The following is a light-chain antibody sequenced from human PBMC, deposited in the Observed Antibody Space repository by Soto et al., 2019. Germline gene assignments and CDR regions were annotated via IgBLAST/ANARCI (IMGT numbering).Light chain of an antibody. CDR3: QQRSNWPPIT. CDR2: DAS. V-gene: IGKV3-11*01. CDR1: QSVKTF. Sequence: TQSPSTLSASVGARVPITCRASQSVKTFLVWYQHRPGQAPRVLIYDASHRASGIPARFSGSGSGTDFTLTISSLEPEDAALYYCQQRSNWPPITFGQGTRLEIK. J-gene: IGKJ5*01.